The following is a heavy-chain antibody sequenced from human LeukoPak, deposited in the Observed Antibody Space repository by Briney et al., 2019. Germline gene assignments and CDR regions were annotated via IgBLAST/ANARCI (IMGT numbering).Heavy chain of an antibody. J-gene: IGHJ5*02. D-gene: IGHD2-15*01. CDR1: GYTFIIYG. CDR3: ARVGRCSGGSCYGNWFDP. Sequence: ASVKVSCKASGYTFIIYGISWVRQAPGQGLEWMGWISAYNGNTNYAQKLQGRVTMTTDTSTSTAYMELRSLRSDDTAVYYCARVGRCSGGSCYGNWFDPWGQGTLVTVSS. CDR2: ISAYNGNT. V-gene: IGHV1-18*01.